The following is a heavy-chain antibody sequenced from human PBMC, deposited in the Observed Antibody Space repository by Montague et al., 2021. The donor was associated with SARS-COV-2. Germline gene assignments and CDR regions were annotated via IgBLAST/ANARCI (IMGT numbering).Heavy chain of an antibody. D-gene: IGHD3-10*01. CDR3: ARLVWFGELSSENWFDP. V-gene: IGHV4-39*01. Sequence: SETLSLTCTVSGGSISSSSNYWGWIRQPPGKGLEWIVRIYYSGSTYYNSSLKIRVTISVSTSKNQFSLKLNSVTAADTSVYYCARLVWFGELSSENWFDPWGQGTLVTVSS. CDR2: IYYSGST. CDR1: GGSISSSSNY. J-gene: IGHJ5*02.